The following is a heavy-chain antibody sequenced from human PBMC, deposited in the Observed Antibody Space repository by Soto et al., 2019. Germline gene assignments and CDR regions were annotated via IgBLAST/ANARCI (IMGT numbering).Heavy chain of an antibody. J-gene: IGHJ6*02. CDR1: GGSIGSYY. V-gene: IGHV4-59*01. D-gene: IGHD3-3*01. Sequence: QVQLQESGPGLVKPSETLSLTCTVSGGSIGSYYWNWIRQPPGKGLEWIGYIYYSGSTNYNPSLKSRVTISVDTSKNQFSLKLSSVTAADTAVYYCARDGGFYYGMAVWGQGTTVTVSS. CDR3: ARDGGFYYGMAV. CDR2: IYYSGST.